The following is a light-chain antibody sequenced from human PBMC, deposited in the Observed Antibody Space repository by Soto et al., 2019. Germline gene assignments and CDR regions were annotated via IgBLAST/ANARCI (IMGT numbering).Light chain of an antibody. CDR1: QSVCSRC. CDR2: GAS. J-gene: IGKJ1*01. V-gene: IGKV3-20*01. Sequence: ESVLTQSPGTLSLSPGERVTLSCMASQSVCSRCLAWYQQKPGQSPRLLIYGASSRATGIPDRFSGSGSGTDVTLTIIRLEPEDFAVYYCQHYGTTPWTFGQGTKVGIK. CDR3: QHYGTTPWT.